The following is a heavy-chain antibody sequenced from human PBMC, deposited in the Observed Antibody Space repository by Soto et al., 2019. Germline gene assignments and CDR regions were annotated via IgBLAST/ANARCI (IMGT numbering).Heavy chain of an antibody. CDR3: ARVDHRGYFAILTGY. J-gene: IGHJ4*02. Sequence: SETLSLTCTVSGDSLSSGGHYWSWIRQHPGKGLEWIGHIYDSVNTYYSPSLRSRVTISADMSKNQFSLNLRSVTAADTAVSYCARVDHRGYFAILTGYWGQGNLGAVAS. CDR2: IYDSVNT. V-gene: IGHV4-31*03. D-gene: IGHD3-9*01. CDR1: GDSLSSGGHY.